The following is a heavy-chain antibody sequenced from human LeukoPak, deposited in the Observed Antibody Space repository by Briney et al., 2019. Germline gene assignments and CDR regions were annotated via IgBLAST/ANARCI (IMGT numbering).Heavy chain of an antibody. CDR3: ARASPWLIGDGAFDI. J-gene: IGHJ3*02. Sequence: ASVKVSCKASGYTFTGYYMHWVRQAPGQGLEWMGWINPNSGGTNYAQKFQGRVTMTRDTSISTAYMELSRLGSDDTAVYYCARASPWLIGDGAFDIWGQGTMVTVSS. CDR2: INPNSGGT. V-gene: IGHV1-2*02. D-gene: IGHD3-22*01. CDR1: GYTFTGYY.